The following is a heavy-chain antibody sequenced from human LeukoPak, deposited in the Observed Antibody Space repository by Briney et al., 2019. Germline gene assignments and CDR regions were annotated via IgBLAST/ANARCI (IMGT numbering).Heavy chain of an antibody. Sequence: ASVKVSCKASGYTFTSYGISWVRQAPGQGLEWMGWISAYNGNTNYAQKLRGRVTMTTDTSTSTAYMELRSLRSDDTAVYYCARDPQRSKYSSSPRGSYYYGMDVWGQGTTVTVSS. CDR2: ISAYNGNT. J-gene: IGHJ6*02. V-gene: IGHV1-18*01. CDR1: GYTFTSYG. D-gene: IGHD6-6*01. CDR3: ARDPQRSKYSSSPRGSYYYGMDV.